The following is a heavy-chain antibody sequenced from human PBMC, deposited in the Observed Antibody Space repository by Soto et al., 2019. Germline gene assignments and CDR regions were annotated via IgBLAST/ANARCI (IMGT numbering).Heavy chain of an antibody. Sequence: QLQESGPGLVKPSQTLSLTCSVSGGSINNNDYYWSWIRQTPGKGLEWIGYVYYSGSSDYIPSLKSRLSMSINKSNNQFHLKLNSLTAADTATYYCARMSYFYDKWYFDLWGRGTLVTVSS. CDR2: VYYSGSS. CDR1: GGSINNNDYY. CDR3: ARMSYFYDKWYFDL. V-gene: IGHV4-30-4*01. J-gene: IGHJ2*01. D-gene: IGHD3-22*01.